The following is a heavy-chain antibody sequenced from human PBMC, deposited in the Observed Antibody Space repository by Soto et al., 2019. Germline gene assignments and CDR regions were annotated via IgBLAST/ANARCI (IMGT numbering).Heavy chain of an antibody. CDR2: ISGSGGST. J-gene: IGHJ6*02. CDR3: AKDLGHGGNLWDYYGMDV. D-gene: IGHD2-15*01. CDR1: GFTFSSYA. Sequence: PGGSLRLSCAASGFTFSSYAMSWVRQAPGKGLEWVSAISGSGGSTYYADSVKGRFTISRDNSKNTLYLQMNSLRAEDTAVYYCAKDLGHGGNLWDYYGMDVWGQGTTVTVSS. V-gene: IGHV3-23*01.